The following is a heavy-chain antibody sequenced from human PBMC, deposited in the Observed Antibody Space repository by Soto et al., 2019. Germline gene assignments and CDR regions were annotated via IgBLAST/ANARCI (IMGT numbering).Heavy chain of an antibody. V-gene: IGHV5-51*01. CDR2: IYPGDSDT. Sequence: PGESLKISCKGSGYSFTSYWIGWVRQMPGKGLEWMGIIYPGDSDTRHSPSSQGQVTISADKSISTAYLQWSSLKASDTAMYHCASAISYDHQYYFDYWGQGTLVTVSS. CDR3: ASAISYDHQYYFDY. D-gene: IGHD3-3*01. CDR1: GYSFTSYW. J-gene: IGHJ4*02.